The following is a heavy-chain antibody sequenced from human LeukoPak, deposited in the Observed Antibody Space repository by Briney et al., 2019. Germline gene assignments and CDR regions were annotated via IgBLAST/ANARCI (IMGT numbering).Heavy chain of an antibody. CDR3: AKARGYSGYDFVY. V-gene: IGHV3-9*03. J-gene: IGHJ4*02. CDR2: ISWNSGSI. D-gene: IGHD5-12*01. CDR1: GFTFDNYA. Sequence: GGSLRLSCAASGFTFDNYAMHWVRQAPGKGLEWVSGISWNSGSIDYADSVKGRFTVSRDNAKNSLYLQMNSLRAEDMALYYCAKARGYSGYDFVYWAGGTLVTVPS.